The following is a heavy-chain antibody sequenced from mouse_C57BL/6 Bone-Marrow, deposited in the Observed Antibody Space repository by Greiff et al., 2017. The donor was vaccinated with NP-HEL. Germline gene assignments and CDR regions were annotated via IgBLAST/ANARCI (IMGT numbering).Heavy chain of an antibody. V-gene: IGHV7-3*01. CDR3: ARSIYYDYADGPVYGMDY. CDR2: IRNKANGYTI. Sequence: EVKLMESGGGLVQPGGSLSLSCAASGFTFTDYYMSWVRQPPGKALEWVGFIRNKANGYTIEYSASVKGRFTISRDNSQSILYLQMNALRAEDSATYYCARSIYYDYADGPVYGMDYWGQGPSVTVSS. D-gene: IGHD2-4*01. CDR1: GFTFTDYY. J-gene: IGHJ4*01.